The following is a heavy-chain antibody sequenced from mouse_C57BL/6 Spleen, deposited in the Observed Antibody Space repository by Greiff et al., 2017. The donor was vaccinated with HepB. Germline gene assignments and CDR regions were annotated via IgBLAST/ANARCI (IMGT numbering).Heavy chain of an antibody. CDR1: GFTFSDYG. V-gene: IGHV5-17*01. J-gene: IGHJ4*01. Sequence: EVKLVESGGGLVKPGGSLKLSCAASGFTFSDYGMHWVRQAPEKGLEWVAYISSGSSTIYYADTVKGRFTISRDNAKNTLFLQMTSLRSEDTAMYYCARGHITTVVAPMDYWGQGTSVTVSS. D-gene: IGHD1-1*01. CDR3: ARGHITTVVAPMDY. CDR2: ISSGSSTI.